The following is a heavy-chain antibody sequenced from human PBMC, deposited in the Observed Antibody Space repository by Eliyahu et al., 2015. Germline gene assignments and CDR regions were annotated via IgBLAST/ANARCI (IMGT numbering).Heavy chain of an antibody. CDR1: GYXFTSYW. J-gene: IGHJ4*02. D-gene: IGHD2-2*02. CDR2: IDPSDSYT. V-gene: IGHV5-10-1*03. Sequence: EVQLVQSGAEVKKPGESLRISCKGSGYXFTSYWXXXGRQMPGKGLEWMGRIDPSDSYTNYSPSFQGHVTISADKSISTAYLQWSSLKASDTAMYYCARQPRNRYCSSTSCYTGALDYWGQGTLVTVSS. CDR3: ARQPRNRYCSSTSCYTGALDY.